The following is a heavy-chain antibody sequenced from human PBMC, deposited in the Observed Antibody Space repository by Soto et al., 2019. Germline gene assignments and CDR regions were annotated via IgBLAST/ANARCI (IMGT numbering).Heavy chain of an antibody. D-gene: IGHD3-3*01. J-gene: IGHJ4*01. V-gene: IGHV1-46*02. CDR2: FNPFSGAT. CDR1: GYIFKNYY. CDR3: ARDLTSGDY. Sequence: QVQLVQSGAEVKKPGASVKISCETSGYIFKNYYIHWVRQAPGQGLEWMAIFNPFSGATNYEQRLQGRVTATIDMSTSTVYMELNNLRSDDTAMYYCARDLTSGDYWGQGTLISVSS.